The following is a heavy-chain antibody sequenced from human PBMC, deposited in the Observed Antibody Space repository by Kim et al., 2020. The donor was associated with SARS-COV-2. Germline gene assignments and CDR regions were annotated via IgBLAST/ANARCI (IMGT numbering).Heavy chain of an antibody. J-gene: IGHJ4*02. CDR3: AKDLYSGPLYDSSGYYFDY. D-gene: IGHD3-22*01. Sequence: GRFTISRDNSKNTLYLQMNSLRAEDTAVYYCAKDLYSGPLYDSSGYYFDYWGQGTLVTVSS. V-gene: IGHV3-23*01.